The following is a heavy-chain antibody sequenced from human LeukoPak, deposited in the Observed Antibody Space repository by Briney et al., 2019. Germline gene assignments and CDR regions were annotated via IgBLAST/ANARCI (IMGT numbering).Heavy chain of an antibody. V-gene: IGHV3-21*01. D-gene: IGHD1-20*01. J-gene: IGHJ3*01. Sequence: GGSLRLSCEASGFTFSSHSMNWVRQAPGKGLEWVSSISNSGGHNYSADSVKGRFTISRDNSQRTLYLQMNSLRVEDTAVYYCARDSINGDVFDVWGQGTMVTVSS. CDR1: GFTFSSHS. CDR2: ISNSGGHN. CDR3: ARDSINGDVFDV.